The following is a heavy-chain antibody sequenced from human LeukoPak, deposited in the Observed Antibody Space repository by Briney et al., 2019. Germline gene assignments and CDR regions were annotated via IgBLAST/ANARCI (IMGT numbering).Heavy chain of an antibody. Sequence: ASVKVSCKASGYTFTGYYMHWVRQALGQGLEWMGWINPNSGGTNYAQKFQGRVTMTRDTSISTAYMELSRLRSDDTAVYYCVRETSMVGYCSSTSCPYDYWGQGTLVTVSS. J-gene: IGHJ4*02. CDR1: GYTFTGYY. CDR3: VRETSMVGYCSSTSCPYDY. V-gene: IGHV1-2*02. CDR2: INPNSGGT. D-gene: IGHD2-2*01.